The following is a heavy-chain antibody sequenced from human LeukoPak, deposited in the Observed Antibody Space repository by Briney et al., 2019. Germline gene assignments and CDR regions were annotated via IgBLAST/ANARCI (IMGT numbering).Heavy chain of an antibody. CDR2: ISSSSSYI. V-gene: IGHV3-21*01. CDR1: GFTFSSYS. J-gene: IGHJ4*02. Sequence: GGSLRLSCAASGFTFSSYSMTWVRQAPGKGLEWASSISSSSSYIYYADSVKGRFTISRDNAKNSLYLQMNSLRAEDTAVYYCARFDSYGYYFDYWGQGTLVTVSS. CDR3: ARFDSYGYYFDY. D-gene: IGHD5-18*01.